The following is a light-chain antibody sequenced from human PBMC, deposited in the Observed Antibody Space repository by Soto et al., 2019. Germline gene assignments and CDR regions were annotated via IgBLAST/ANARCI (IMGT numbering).Light chain of an antibody. CDR2: DAS. V-gene: IGKV3-20*01. J-gene: IGKJ1*01. CDR3: QQYGSSPRT. CDR1: QSLLHYNGNNY. Sequence: DIVMTQSPLSLPVTPGGPASISFRSSQSLLHYNGNNYLGWDQQKRGQAPRLLIHDASSRATGIPDRFSGSGSGTDFTLTISRLEPEDFAVYYCQQYGSSPRTFGQGTKVDIK.